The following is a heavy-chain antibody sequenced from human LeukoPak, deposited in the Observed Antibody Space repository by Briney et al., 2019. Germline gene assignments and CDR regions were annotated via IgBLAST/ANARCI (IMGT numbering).Heavy chain of an antibody. D-gene: IGHD5-24*01. Sequence: GGSLRLSCAASGFTFSSYWMHWVRQAPGKGLVWVSRINSDGSSTSYADSVKGRFTISRDNAKNTLYLQMNSLRAEDTAVYYCARLGDGYNTFDYWGQGTLVTVSS. CDR3: ARLGDGYNTFDY. CDR1: GFTFSSYW. CDR2: INSDGSST. J-gene: IGHJ4*02. V-gene: IGHV3-74*01.